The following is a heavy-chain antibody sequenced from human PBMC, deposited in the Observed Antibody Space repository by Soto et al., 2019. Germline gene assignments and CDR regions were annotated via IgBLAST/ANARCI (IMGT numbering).Heavy chain of an antibody. V-gene: IGHV2-26*01. J-gene: IGHJ6*02. D-gene: IGHD2-2*01. CDR1: GLSLSNARMG. CDR3: ARLDLGPYCTSTSCYADLDHGMDV. CDR2: IFSNDEK. Sequence: GSGATLVYPTETLTLNCSVSGLSLSNARMGVSWIRQPPGKALEWLAHIFSNDEKSYSTSLKSRLTISKDTSKSQVVLTMTNMDPVDTATYYCARLDLGPYCTSTSCYADLDHGMDVWAQGTTVTVSS.